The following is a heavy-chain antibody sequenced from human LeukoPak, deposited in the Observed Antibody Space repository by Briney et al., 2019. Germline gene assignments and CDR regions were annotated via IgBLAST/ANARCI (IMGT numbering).Heavy chain of an antibody. CDR1: GYSISSGHY. CDR2: FYHIGST. D-gene: IGHD6-13*01. Sequence: SETLSLTCSVSGYSISSGHYWGWIRQPPGKGLEWIGSFYHIGSTYYNPSLQSRVTISVDTSKNQFSLKMSSVTAADTAVFYCVRAGKRYSSSWFLDWGQGTLVTVSS. V-gene: IGHV4-38-2*02. CDR3: VRAGKRYSSSWFLD. J-gene: IGHJ4*02.